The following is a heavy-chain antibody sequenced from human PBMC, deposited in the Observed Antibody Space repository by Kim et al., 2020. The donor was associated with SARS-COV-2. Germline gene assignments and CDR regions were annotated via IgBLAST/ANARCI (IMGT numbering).Heavy chain of an antibody. CDR2: ISYDGSNK. J-gene: IGHJ2*01. CDR3: ARDSANGTTVVNWYFDL. D-gene: IGHD4-17*01. Sequence: GGSLRLSCAASGFTFSSYAMHWVRQAPGKGLEWVAVISYDGSNKYYADSVKGRFTISRDNSKNTLYLQMNSLRAEDTAVYYCARDSANGTTVVNWYFDLWGRGTLVTVSS. V-gene: IGHV3-30-3*01. CDR1: GFTFSSYA.